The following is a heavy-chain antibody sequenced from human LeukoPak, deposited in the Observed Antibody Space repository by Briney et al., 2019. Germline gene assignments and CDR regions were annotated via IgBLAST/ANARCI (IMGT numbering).Heavy chain of an antibody. CDR1: GFTFTSSA. J-gene: IGHJ4*02. D-gene: IGHD2-2*02. Sequence: SVNVSCKASGFTFTSSAMQWVRQARGQRLGWIGWIVVGSGNTNYAQKFQERVTITRDMSTSTAYMELSSLRSEDTAVYYCAASLGAAVAISGLDYWGQGTLVTVSS. CDR2: IVVGSGNT. CDR3: AASLGAAVAISGLDY. V-gene: IGHV1-58*02.